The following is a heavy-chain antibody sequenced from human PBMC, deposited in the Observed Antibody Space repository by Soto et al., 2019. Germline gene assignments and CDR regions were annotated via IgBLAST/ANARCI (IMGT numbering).Heavy chain of an antibody. CDR1: GGSISSSSYY. CDR3: ARLQQWLVLTFDP. J-gene: IGHJ5*02. V-gene: IGHV4-39*01. D-gene: IGHD6-19*01. CDR2: IYYSGST. Sequence: SETLSLTCTVSGGSISSSSYYGGWIRQPPGKGLEWIGSIYYSGSTYYNPSLKSRVTISVDTSKNQFSLKLSSVTAADTAVYYCARLQQWLVLTFDPWGQGTLVT.